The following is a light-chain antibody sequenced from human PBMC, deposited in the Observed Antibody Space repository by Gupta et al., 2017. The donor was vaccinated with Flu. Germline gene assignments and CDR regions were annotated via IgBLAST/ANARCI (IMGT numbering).Light chain of an antibody. Sequence: QSVLTQPHSASGTAWQWVTNASSGSSSNIGSNDVYWYQQIPGTAPKLLIYRNTQRPSGVPDRFSGSKSGTSASLAISGLRSEDEADYYCAAWDNSLSGLFVFGTGTKVTVL. CDR2: RNT. CDR1: SSNIGSND. CDR3: AAWDNSLSGLFV. V-gene: IGLV1-47*01. J-gene: IGLJ1*01.